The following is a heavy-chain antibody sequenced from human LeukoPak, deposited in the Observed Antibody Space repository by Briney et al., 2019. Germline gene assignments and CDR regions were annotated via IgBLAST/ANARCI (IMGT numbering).Heavy chain of an antibody. J-gene: IGHJ4*02. Sequence: GGSLRLSCAASGFILRSYWMSWVRQAPGKGLEWVANIDQDGTSKYYVDSVKGRFAISRDDAKNSLYLQMNSLRAEDTAVYYCARDLFSGSYYEDFWGQGTLVTVSS. D-gene: IGHD1-26*01. CDR2: IDQDGTSK. V-gene: IGHV3-7*01. CDR3: ARDLFSGSYYEDF. CDR1: GFILRSYW.